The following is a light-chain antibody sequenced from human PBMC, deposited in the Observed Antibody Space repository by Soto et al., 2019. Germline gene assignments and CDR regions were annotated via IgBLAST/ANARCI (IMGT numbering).Light chain of an antibody. V-gene: IGKV1-39*01. CDR3: QQSYSTPI. CDR1: QSISSY. CDR2: AAS. Sequence: DIPMTQSPSSLSASVGDRVTITCRASQSISSYLNWYQQKRGKAPKLLIYAASSLQSGVPSRFSGSGSGTDFTLTISSLQPEDFATYYCQQSYSTPIFGQGTKLEIK. J-gene: IGKJ2*01.